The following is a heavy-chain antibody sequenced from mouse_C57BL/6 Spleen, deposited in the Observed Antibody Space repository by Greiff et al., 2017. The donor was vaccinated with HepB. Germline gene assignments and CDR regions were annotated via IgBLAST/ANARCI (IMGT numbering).Heavy chain of an antibody. CDR2: ISSGSSTI. D-gene: IGHD1-1*01. Sequence: EVQVVESGGGLVKPGGSLKLSCAASGFTFSDYGMHWVRQAPEKGLEWVAYISSGSSTIYYADTVKGRFTISRDNAKNTLFLQMTSLRSEDTAMYYCASPLLLRYYAMDYWGQGTSVTVSS. CDR1: GFTFSDYG. V-gene: IGHV5-17*01. CDR3: ASPLLLRYYAMDY. J-gene: IGHJ4*01.